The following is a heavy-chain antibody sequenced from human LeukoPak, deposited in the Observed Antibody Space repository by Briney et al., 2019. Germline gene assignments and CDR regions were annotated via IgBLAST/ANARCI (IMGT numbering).Heavy chain of an antibody. CDR1: GFIVTSNY. D-gene: IGHD1-1*01. CDR3: ARGVNWWYFDL. J-gene: IGHJ2*01. CDR2: IGSSSYT. Sequence: GGSLRLSCAASGFIVTSNYMSWVRQAPGKGLEWVSSIGSSSYTYYAESVKGRFTISRDNAKTSLYLQMNSLRAEDTAVYYCARGVNWWYFDLWGRGTLVVVSS. V-gene: IGHV3-69-1*01.